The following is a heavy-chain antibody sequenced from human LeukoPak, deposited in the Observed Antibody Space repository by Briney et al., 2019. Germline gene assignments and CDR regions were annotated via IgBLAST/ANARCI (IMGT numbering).Heavy chain of an antibody. V-gene: IGHV1-8*01. CDR2: MNPDSGNT. CDR1: GYAFNIYD. D-gene: IGHD4-17*01. J-gene: IGHJ4*02. Sequence: RASVRVSCKASGYAFNIYDINWVRQATGQGLEWMGWMNPDSGNTGFAQKFQGRVTMTRNTSITTAYMELSSLRFEDTAVYYCAVHLPGDYLGRWGQGTLVTVSS. CDR3: AVHLPGDYLGR.